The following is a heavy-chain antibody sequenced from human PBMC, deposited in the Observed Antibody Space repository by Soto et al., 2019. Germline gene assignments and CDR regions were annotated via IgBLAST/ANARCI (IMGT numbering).Heavy chain of an antibody. CDR3: ARDRGGYDYGIDY. Sequence: SVKVSFKASGSTFSSYTISWVRQALGQGLEWMGRIIPILGIANYAQKFQGRVTITADKSTSTAYMELSSLRSEDPAVYYCARDRGGYDYGIDYWGQGTLVTVSS. CDR2: IIPILGIA. D-gene: IGHD5-12*01. J-gene: IGHJ4*02. V-gene: IGHV1-69*04. CDR1: GSTFSSYT.